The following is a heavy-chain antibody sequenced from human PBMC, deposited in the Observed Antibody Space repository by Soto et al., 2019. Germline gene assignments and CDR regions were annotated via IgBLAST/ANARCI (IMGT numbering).Heavy chain of an antibody. V-gene: IGHV3-7*01. CDR2: IKRDGSEK. CDR3: ASLEWESTGYADY. D-gene: IGHD3-3*01. Sequence: EVQLVESGGGLVQPGGSLRLSCAASGFTFGSNWMSWVRQAPGKGLEWVANIKRDGSEKYYVDSVKGRFTISRDNAKNTLYLQMNSLRADDTVVYYCASLEWESTGYADYWGQGTLVTVSS. J-gene: IGHJ4*02. CDR1: GFTFGSNW.